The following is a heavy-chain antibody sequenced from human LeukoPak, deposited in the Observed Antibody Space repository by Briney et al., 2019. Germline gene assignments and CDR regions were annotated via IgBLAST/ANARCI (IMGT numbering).Heavy chain of an antibody. J-gene: IGHJ6*02. CDR3: ARDDRTPPLAYGWQWLVHDPYGMDV. D-gene: IGHD6-19*01. CDR2: ISAYNGNT. Sequence: GASVKVSCKASGYTFTSYGISWVRQAPGQGLEWMGWISAYNGNTNYAQKLQGRVTMTTDTSTSTAYMELRSLRSDDTAVYYCARDDRTPPLAYGWQWLVHDPYGMDVWGQGTTVTVSS. CDR1: GYTFTSYG. V-gene: IGHV1-18*01.